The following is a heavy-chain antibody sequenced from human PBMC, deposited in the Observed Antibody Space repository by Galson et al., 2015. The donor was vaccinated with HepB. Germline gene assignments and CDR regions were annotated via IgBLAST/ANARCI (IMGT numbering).Heavy chain of an antibody. D-gene: IGHD3-22*01. V-gene: IGHV3-23*01. Sequence: SLRLSCAASGFTFSNYAMRWVRQAPGKGLEYVSGISGSGISTYYADSVKGRFTMSRDNSKHTLYLQMNNLRAEDTAVYYCAKKRPIYYDTTDYHEGGIDYWGQGTLVTVSS. CDR1: GFTFSNYA. CDR3: AKKRPIYYDTTDYHEGGIDY. CDR2: ISGSGIST. J-gene: IGHJ4*02.